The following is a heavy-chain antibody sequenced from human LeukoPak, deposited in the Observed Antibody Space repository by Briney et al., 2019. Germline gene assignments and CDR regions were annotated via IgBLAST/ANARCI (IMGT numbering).Heavy chain of an antibody. V-gene: IGHV3-30*03. J-gene: IGHJ4*02. Sequence: GGSLRLSCSASGFTFISYDMHWVRQAPGKGLEWVAIISYDGNEKYYADSVKGRFTISRDSSKNTLYLQMNSLIAEDTAVYYCTRGYGSFDNWGQGTLVIVSS. CDR3: TRGYGSFDN. CDR2: ISYDGNEK. CDR1: GFTFISYD. D-gene: IGHD3-10*01.